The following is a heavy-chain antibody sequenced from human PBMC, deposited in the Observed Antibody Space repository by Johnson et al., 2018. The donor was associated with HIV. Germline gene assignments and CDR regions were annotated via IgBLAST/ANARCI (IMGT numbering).Heavy chain of an antibody. Sequence: QVLLVESGGGVVQPGGSLRLSCAASGFTFSNYGMHWVRQAPGKGLEWVAFIRYDGSNKYYGDSVKGRFTISRDNSKNTLYVQMNSLRVEDTAVYYCAKMSRGRQDAFDIWGQGAMVSVSA. CDR2: IRYDGSNK. J-gene: IGHJ3*02. D-gene: IGHD3-16*01. CDR3: AKMSRGRQDAFDI. V-gene: IGHV3-30*02. CDR1: GFTFSNYG.